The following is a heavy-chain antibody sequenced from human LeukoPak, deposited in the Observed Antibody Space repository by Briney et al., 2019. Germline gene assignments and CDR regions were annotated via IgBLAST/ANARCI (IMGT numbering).Heavy chain of an antibody. Sequence: GTSVKVSCKASGGTFSSYATSWVRQAPGQGLEWMGRIIPILGIANYAQKFQGRVTITADKSTSTAYMELSSLRSEDTAVYYCARGSARANWFDPGGQGTLVTVSS. CDR1: GGTFSSYA. CDR3: ARGSARANWFDP. D-gene: IGHD2-15*01. J-gene: IGHJ5*02. CDR2: IIPILGIA. V-gene: IGHV1-69*04.